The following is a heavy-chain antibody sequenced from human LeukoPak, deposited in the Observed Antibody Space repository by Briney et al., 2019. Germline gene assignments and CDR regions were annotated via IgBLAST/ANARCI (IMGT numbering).Heavy chain of an antibody. CDR3: VRDRVGYPKYYFDY. V-gene: IGHV3-23*01. CDR1: GFTFSSYA. CDR2: ISGSGGST. J-gene: IGHJ4*02. Sequence: GGSLRLSCAASGFTFSSYAMSWVRQAPGKGLEWVSAISGSGGSTYYADSVKGRFTISRDNSKNTLYLQMNSLTDDDTAVYYCVRDRVGYPKYYFDYWGQGTLVTVSS. D-gene: IGHD5-12*01.